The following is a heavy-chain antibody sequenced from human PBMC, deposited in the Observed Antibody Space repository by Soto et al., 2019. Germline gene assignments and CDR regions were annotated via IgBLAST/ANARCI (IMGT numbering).Heavy chain of an antibody. CDR2: ISSSSSYI. D-gene: IGHD6-13*01. V-gene: IGHV3-21*01. CDR1: GFTFSTYS. Sequence: PGGYLTLSFAASGFTFSTYSMNWVRQAPGKGLEWVSSISSSSSYIYYADSVKGRFTISRDNAKNSLYLQMNSLRAEDTAVYYCARVLAAAGDDYWGQGT. J-gene: IGHJ4*02. CDR3: ARVLAAAGDDY.